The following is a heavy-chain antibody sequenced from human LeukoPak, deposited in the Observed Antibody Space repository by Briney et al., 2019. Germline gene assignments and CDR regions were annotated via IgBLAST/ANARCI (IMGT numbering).Heavy chain of an antibody. D-gene: IGHD3-10*01. Sequence: PSETLSLTCTVSGGSISSYYWSWIRQPPGKGLEWIGEINHSGSTNYNPSLKSRVTISVDTSKNQFSLKLSSVTAADTAVYYCARPLATMVRGVTKARYGMDVWGQGTTVTVSS. CDR1: GGSISSYY. CDR3: ARPLATMVRGVTKARYGMDV. CDR2: INHSGST. J-gene: IGHJ6*02. V-gene: IGHV4-34*01.